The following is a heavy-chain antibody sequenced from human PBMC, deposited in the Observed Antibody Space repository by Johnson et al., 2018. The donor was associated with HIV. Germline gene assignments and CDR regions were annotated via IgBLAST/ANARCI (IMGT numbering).Heavy chain of an antibody. CDR1: GFTFSSSS. J-gene: IGHJ3*02. CDR2: ISCSGGNK. CDR3: ARAMSTMVRVNI. Sequence: EVQLVESGGGLVQPGGSLRLSCAASGFTFSSSSMSWVRQAPGKGLEWVAAISCSGGNKYYADSVKGRFPISRDNSKNTLYLQMNSLGAGGTAVCYCARAMSTMVRVNIWGQGTMVTVSS. V-gene: IGHV3-23*04. D-gene: IGHD3-10*01.